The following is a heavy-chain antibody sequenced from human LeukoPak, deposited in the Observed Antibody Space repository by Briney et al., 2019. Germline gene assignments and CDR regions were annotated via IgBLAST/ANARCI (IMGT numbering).Heavy chain of an antibody. D-gene: IGHD3-10*01. CDR2: INPNSGGT. V-gene: IGHV1-2*02. CDR1: GYTFTGYY. CDR3: ARDRITMVRGVMDLYYYYYGMDV. Sequence: ASVKVSCKASGYTFTGYYMHWVRQAPGQGLEWMGWINPNSGGTNYAQKLQGRVTMTTDTSTSTAYMELRSLRSDDTAVYYCARDRITMVRGVMDLYYYYYGMDVWGQGTTVTVSS. J-gene: IGHJ6*02.